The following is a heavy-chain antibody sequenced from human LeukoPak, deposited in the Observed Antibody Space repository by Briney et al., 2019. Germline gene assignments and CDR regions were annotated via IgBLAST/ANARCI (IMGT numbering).Heavy chain of an antibody. CDR1: GYTFTSYY. CDR2: INPSGGNT. CDR3: AREEDGGYFDY. V-gene: IGHV1-46*01. Sequence: ASVKVSCMASGYTFTSYYIHWVRQAPGQGLEWMGIINPSGGNTNYARKFQGRVTMTRDTSTSTVYMELSSLRSEDTAMYYCAREEDGGYFDYWGQGTVVTVSS. J-gene: IGHJ4*02. D-gene: IGHD2-15*01.